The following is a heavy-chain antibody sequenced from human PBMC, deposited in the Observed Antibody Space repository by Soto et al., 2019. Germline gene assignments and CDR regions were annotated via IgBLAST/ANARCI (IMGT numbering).Heavy chain of an antibody. V-gene: IGHV3-33*01. Sequence: GGALRLCCAASGFTFSRYGFHLVRQAPGKGLEWVAVIVGDGNRKFHADSMEGRFTVSRDNSKDTLYLQMNSLRAEDTAVYYCARDDAFEHANGFDVWGQGRMVTVSS. CDR3: ARDDAFEHANGFDV. CDR2: IVGDGNRK. CDR1: GFTFSRYG. J-gene: IGHJ3*01. D-gene: IGHD3-9*01.